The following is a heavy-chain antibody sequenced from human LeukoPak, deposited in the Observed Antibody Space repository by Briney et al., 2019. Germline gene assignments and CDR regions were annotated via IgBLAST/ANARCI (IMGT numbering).Heavy chain of an antibody. CDR3: ARQEGGGSRRYYFDY. CDR2: IYPGDSDT. V-gene: IGHV5-51*01. Sequence: PGESLKISCKGSGYSFTSYWIGWVRQLPGKGLEWMGIIYPGDSDTRYSPSFQGQVTISADKSISTAYLQWSSLKASDTAMYYCARQEGGGSRRYYFDYWGQGTLVTVSS. J-gene: IGHJ4*02. CDR1: GYSFTSYW. D-gene: IGHD1-26*01.